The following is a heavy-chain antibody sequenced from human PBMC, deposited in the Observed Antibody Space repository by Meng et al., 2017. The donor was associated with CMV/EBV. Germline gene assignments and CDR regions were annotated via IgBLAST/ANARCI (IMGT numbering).Heavy chain of an antibody. J-gene: IGHJ4*02. Sequence: GESLKISCAASGSTFSSYWMSWVRQAPGKGLEWVANIKQDGSEKYYVDSVKGRFTISRDNAKNSLYLQMNSLRAEDTAVYYCARDSSSWYRPMPFDYWGQGTLVTVSS. CDR1: GSTFSSYW. CDR3: ARDSSSWYRPMPFDY. V-gene: IGHV3-7*01. CDR2: IKQDGSEK. D-gene: IGHD6-13*01.